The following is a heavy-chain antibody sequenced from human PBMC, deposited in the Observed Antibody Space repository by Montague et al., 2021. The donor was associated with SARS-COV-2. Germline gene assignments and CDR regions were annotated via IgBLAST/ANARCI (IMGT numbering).Heavy chain of an antibody. CDR3: ARGEGCSSTSCYTPAPFDY. J-gene: IGHJ4*02. CDR1: GFTFSSYA. D-gene: IGHD2-2*02. CDR2: ISYDGSNK. Sequence: SRRLSWSASGFTFSSYAMHWVRQAPGKGLEWVAVISYDGSNKYYADSVKGRFTISRDNSKNTLYLQMNSLRAEDTAVYYCARGEGCSSTSCYTPAPFDYWGQGTLVTASS. V-gene: IGHV3-30*04.